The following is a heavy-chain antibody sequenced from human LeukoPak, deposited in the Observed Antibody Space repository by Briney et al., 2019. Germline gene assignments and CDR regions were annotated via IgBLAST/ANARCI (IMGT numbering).Heavy chain of an antibody. CDR2: INHSGST. Sequence: SSETLSLTCAVYGGSLSGYYWSWIRQSPGKGLGWIGEINHSGSTNYNPSLKSRVTISVDTSKNQFSLKLSSVTAADTAVYYCARANYGDYVWPGYYYGMDVWGQGTTVTVSS. CDR3: ARANYGDYVWPGYYYGMDV. V-gene: IGHV4-34*01. D-gene: IGHD4-17*01. CDR1: GGSLSGYY. J-gene: IGHJ6*02.